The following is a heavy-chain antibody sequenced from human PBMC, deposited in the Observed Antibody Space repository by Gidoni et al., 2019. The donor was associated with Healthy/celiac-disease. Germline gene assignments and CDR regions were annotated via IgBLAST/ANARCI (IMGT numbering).Heavy chain of an antibody. V-gene: IGHV1-8*01. CDR1: GYTFTSYD. CDR3: ARGMDYYDSSGYFLGNWFDP. D-gene: IGHD3-22*01. Sequence: QVQLVQSGAEVKKPGASVKVSCKASGYTFTSYDINWVRQATGQGLEWMGWMKPNSGNTGYAQKFQGRVTMTRNTSISTAYMELSSLRSEDTAVYYCARGMDYYDSSGYFLGNWFDPWGQGTLVTVSS. J-gene: IGHJ5*02. CDR2: MKPNSGNT.